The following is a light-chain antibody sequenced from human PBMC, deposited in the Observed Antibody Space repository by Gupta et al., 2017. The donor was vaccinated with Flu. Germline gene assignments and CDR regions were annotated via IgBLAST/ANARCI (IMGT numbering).Light chain of an antibody. V-gene: IGKV1-39*01. J-gene: IGKJ2*01. Sequence: DGQMTQYPSSLSASVGDRVTITCRSSQIVSHYLNWYQQTPGKPPKLLIYESFHVHTGVSSRFSSSGSRKDFTITIRDLQPEDFGTYYWQQSYRRPRTFGQGTKVEI. CDR2: ESF. CDR1: QIVSHY. CDR3: QQSYRRPRT.